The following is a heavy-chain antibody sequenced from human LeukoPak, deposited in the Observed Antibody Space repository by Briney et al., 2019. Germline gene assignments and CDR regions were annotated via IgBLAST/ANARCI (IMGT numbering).Heavy chain of an antibody. V-gene: IGHV4-59*01. CDR1: GGSISSYY. CDR3: AREAQSSGYYSPGDYYYYMDV. J-gene: IGHJ6*03. CDR2: IYYSGST. Sequence: ETLSLTCTVSGGSISSYYWSWIRQPPGKGLEWIGYIYYSGSTNYNPSLKSRVTISVDTSENQFSLKLSSVTAADTAVYYCAREAQSSGYYSPGDYYYYMDVWGKGTTVTVSS. D-gene: IGHD3-22*01.